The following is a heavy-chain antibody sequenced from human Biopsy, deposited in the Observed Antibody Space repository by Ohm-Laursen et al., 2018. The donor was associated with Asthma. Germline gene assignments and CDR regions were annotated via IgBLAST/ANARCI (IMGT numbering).Heavy chain of an antibody. J-gene: IGHJ3*02. CDR3: AKGMDTFDI. CDR1: GFVFSQCG. Sequence: SLRLSCAASGFVFSQCGMHWVRQAPGKGPERVSTISASGNSTYCGDSVKGRFTISRDNSKNTLFLHMNSLRADDTAVYYCAKGMDTFDIWGQGTLVTVSS. D-gene: IGHD5-18*01. V-gene: IGHV3-23*01. CDR2: ISASGNST.